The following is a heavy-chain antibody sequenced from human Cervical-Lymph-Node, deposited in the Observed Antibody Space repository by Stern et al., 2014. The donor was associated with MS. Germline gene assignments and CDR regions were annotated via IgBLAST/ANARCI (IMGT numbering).Heavy chain of an antibody. J-gene: IGHJ3*01. Sequence: VQLQESGPGLVKPSQTLSLTCTVSGASMTTGSYYWNWIRQPAGKGVEWIGQIYTSGSASYHPSLKNRLSMSVDTSKNQVSLILSSVTAADTAVYYCARGDRRLRAFDLWGQGTMVTVSS. CDR1: GASMTTGSYY. D-gene: IGHD2-21*02. V-gene: IGHV4-61*02. CDR3: ARGDRRLRAFDL. CDR2: IYTSGSA.